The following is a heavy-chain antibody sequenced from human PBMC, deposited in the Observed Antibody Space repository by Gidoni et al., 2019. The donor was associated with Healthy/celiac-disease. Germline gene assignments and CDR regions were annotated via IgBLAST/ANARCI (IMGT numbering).Heavy chain of an antibody. V-gene: IGHV4-31*03. CDR1: GGSISSGGYY. Sequence: QVQLQESGPGLVKPSQPLSLTCTVSGGSISSGGYYWSWIRQHPGKGLEWIGYIYYSGSTYYNPSLKSRVTISVDTSKNQFSLKLSSVTAADTAVYYCARDHKTQSIAARPKDSYFDYWGQGTLVTVSS. CDR3: ARDHKTQSIAARPKDSYFDY. D-gene: IGHD6-6*01. CDR2: IYYSGST. J-gene: IGHJ4*02.